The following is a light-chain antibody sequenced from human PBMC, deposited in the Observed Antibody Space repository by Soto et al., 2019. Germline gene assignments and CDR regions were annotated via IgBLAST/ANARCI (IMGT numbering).Light chain of an antibody. Sequence: DIQMTQSPSSLSASIGDRVTITCRASQTISSSLNWYQQKPGKAPKLLIYAASTLQSGVPSRFSGSESGTDFTLTISSLQPEDFATYYCQQSYRNPIYTFGQGTKVDIK. V-gene: IGKV1-39*01. CDR1: QTISSS. CDR3: QQSYRNPIYT. CDR2: AAS. J-gene: IGKJ2*01.